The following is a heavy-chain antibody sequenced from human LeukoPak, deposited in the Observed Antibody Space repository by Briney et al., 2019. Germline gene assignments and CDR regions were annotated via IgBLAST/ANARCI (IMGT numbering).Heavy chain of an antibody. CDR2: IIPSSGGA. V-gene: IGHV1-2*02. Sequence: ASVKVSCKASGYTFTDYCVHWVRQAPGQGLEWMGWIIPSSGGANYAQNFQGRVTMTWDTSIATAYMELSRLRSDDTAVYYCARDENPYYYYGMDVWGQGTTVTVSS. J-gene: IGHJ6*02. CDR1: GYTFTDYC. CDR3: ARDENPYYYYGMDV.